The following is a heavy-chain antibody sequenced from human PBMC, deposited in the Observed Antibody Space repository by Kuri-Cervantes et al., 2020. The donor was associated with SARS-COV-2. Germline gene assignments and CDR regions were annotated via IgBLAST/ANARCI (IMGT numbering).Heavy chain of an antibody. CDR3: ARQEYYGSGSYDY. J-gene: IGHJ4*02. Sequence: KVSCKGSGYSFTSYWIGWVRQLPGKGLEWMGSIYPGDSDTKYSPSFQGQVTISADKSISTAYLQWNSLKASDTAMYYCARQEYYGSGSYDYWGQGTLVTCAS. CDR2: IYPGDSDT. D-gene: IGHD3-10*01. V-gene: IGHV5-51*01. CDR1: GYSFTSYW.